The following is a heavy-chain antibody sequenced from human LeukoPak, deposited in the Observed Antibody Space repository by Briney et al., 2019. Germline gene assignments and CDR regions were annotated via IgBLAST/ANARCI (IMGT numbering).Heavy chain of an antibody. CDR1: GYTLTDYY. CDR2: INPNSGDT. J-gene: IGHJ4*02. D-gene: IGHD1/OR15-1a*01. CDR3: AREEQYNNFFDY. Sequence: GASVKVSCKASGYTLTDYYIHWVRQAPGQGLEWVGWINPNSGDTTYAQKFQGRVTMTRDTSISSAYMDLSRLNSDDTAVYFCAREEQYNNFFDYWGPGTLVTVSS. V-gene: IGHV1-2*02.